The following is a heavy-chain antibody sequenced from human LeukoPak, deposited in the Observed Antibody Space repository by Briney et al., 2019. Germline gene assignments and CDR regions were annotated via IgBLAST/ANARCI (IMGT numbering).Heavy chain of an antibody. Sequence: GGSLRLSCAASGFTFSSYGMHWVRQAPGKGLEWVAVIWYDGSNKYYADSVKGRFTISRDNSKNTLYLQMNSLRAEDTAVYYCAKDRRTAMVLDYWGQGTLVTVSS. V-gene: IGHV3-30*02. CDR2: IWYDGSNK. J-gene: IGHJ4*02. CDR3: AKDRRTAMVLDY. CDR1: GFTFSSYG. D-gene: IGHD5-18*01.